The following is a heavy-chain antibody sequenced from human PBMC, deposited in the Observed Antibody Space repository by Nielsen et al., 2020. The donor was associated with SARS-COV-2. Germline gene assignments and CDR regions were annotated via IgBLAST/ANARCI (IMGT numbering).Heavy chain of an antibody. CDR2: IWYDGSNK. CDR3: APTVAAPTLF. V-gene: IGHV3-33*08. CDR1: GFTFDDYG. Sequence: SCAASGFTFDDYGMSWVRQAPGKGLEWVAVIWYDGSNKYYADSVKGRFTISRDNSKNTLYLQMNSLRAEDTAVYYCAPTVAAPTLFWGQGTLVTVSS. J-gene: IGHJ4*02. D-gene: IGHD2-15*01.